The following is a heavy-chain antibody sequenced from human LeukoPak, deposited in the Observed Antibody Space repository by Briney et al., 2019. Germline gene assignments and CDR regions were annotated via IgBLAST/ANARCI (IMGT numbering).Heavy chain of an antibody. CDR1: GYTFTNYY. D-gene: IGHD3-9*01. J-gene: IGHJ4*02. CDR2: INPSDGKT. Sequence: GASVKVSCKASGYTFTNYYMHWVRQAPGQGLEWMGIINPSDGKTSYAQKFQGRVTMTRDTSISTAYMELSGLRSDDTAVFYCARSPHILTGENFDFWGQGTLVTVSS. CDR3: ARSPHILTGENFDF. V-gene: IGHV1-46*01.